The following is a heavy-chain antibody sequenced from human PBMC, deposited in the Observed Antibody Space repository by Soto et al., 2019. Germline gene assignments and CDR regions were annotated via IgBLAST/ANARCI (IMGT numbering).Heavy chain of an antibody. V-gene: IGHV3-48*02. CDR2: ISSSSSTI. CDR3: ARVTDDDFWAYSYYYGMDV. CDR1: GFTFSSYS. J-gene: IGHJ6*02. D-gene: IGHD3-3*01. Sequence: EVQLVESGGGLVQPGGSLRLSCAASGFTFSSYSMNWVRQAPGKGLEWVSYISSSSSTIYYADSVKGRFTISRDNAKNSLYLQMNSLRDEDTAVYYCARVTDDDFWAYSYYYGMDVWGQGTTVTVSS.